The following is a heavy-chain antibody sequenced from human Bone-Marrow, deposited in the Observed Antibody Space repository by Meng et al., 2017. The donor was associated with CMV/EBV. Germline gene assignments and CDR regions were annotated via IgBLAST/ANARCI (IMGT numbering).Heavy chain of an antibody. Sequence: GESLKISCASSGFTFDDYGMSWVRQAPGKGLEWVAFIRYDGSTKYYADSVKGRFTISRDNSKNTLYLQMNSLRAEDTAVYYCAKDRVAAAGIYVDYWGQGTLVTVSS. D-gene: IGHD6-13*01. CDR2: IRYDGSTK. CDR3: AKDRVAAAGIYVDY. J-gene: IGHJ4*02. CDR1: GFTFDDYG. V-gene: IGHV3-30*02.